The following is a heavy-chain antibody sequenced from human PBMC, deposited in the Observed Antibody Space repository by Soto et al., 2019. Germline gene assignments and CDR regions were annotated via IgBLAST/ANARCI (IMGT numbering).Heavy chain of an antibody. CDR3: ARAEWGGSGSYYM. CDR2: VFSSGST. CDR1: GGSISSSSYY. Sequence: QLQLQESGPGLVKPSETLSLTCTVSGGSISSSSYYWGWIRQPPGRGLEWIGSVFSSGSTYYNPSLKSRVTTSVDTYQNQFSLRLTSVTAADTAVYYCARAEWGGSGSYYMGGQGTLVTVSS. D-gene: IGHD3-10*01. J-gene: IGHJ4*02. V-gene: IGHV4-39*01.